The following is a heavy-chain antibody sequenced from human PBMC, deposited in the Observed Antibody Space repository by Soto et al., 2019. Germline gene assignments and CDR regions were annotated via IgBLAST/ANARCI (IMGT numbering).Heavy chain of an antibody. Sequence: SETLSLTCTVSGGSISSSSYYWGWIRQPPGKGLEWIGSIYYSGSTYYNPSLKSRVTISVDTSKNQFSLKLSSVTAADTAVYYCARGGKSGGSGTYYYYVLDFSGQGTSVIVSS. J-gene: IGHJ6*02. CDR3: ARGGKSGGSGTYYYYVLDF. CDR1: GGSISSSSYY. V-gene: IGHV4-39*01. D-gene: IGHD3-10*01. CDR2: IYYSGST.